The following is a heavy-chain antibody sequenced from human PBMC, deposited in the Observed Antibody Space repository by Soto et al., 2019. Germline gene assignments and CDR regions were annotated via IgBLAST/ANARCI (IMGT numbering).Heavy chain of an antibody. Sequence: GGSLRLSCAASGFSFNNHAMTWVRQAPGKGLEWVSGISGSGSTTHYADSVKGRFTISRDNSKDTLYLQMNSLRADDTAVYFCAKDRLMLTMVVVGAFDFWGLGTMVTVSS. CDR2: ISGSGSTT. V-gene: IGHV3-23*01. D-gene: IGHD3-22*01. CDR1: GFSFNNHA. CDR3: AKDRLMLTMVVVGAFDF. J-gene: IGHJ3*01.